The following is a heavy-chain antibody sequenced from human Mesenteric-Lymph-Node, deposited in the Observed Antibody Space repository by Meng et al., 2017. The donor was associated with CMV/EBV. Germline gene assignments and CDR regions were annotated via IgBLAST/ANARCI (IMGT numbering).Heavy chain of an antibody. CDR3: ARTLYSTLNWFDP. D-gene: IGHD4-11*01. Sequence: ASGFIFSTYSMSWVRQAPGKGLEWVSSISTSSSYIYYADSVKGRFTISRDNAKNSLYLQMNILRAEDTAVYYCARTLYSTLNWFDPWGQGTLVTVSS. CDR2: ISTSSSYI. V-gene: IGHV3-21*01. J-gene: IGHJ5*02. CDR1: GFIFSTYS.